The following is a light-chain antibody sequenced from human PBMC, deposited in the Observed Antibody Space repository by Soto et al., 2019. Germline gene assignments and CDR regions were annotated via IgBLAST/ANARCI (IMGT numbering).Light chain of an antibody. CDR2: EVS. Sequence: QSVLTQPASVSGSPGQSITISCTGTSSDVGDYNFVSWYQQHPGKAPKLMIYEVSNRPSGVSNRFSGSKSGNTASLTISGLQAEDEAAYYCSSYITSTTLVVFGGGTKLTV. CDR1: SSDVGDYNF. V-gene: IGLV2-14*01. CDR3: SSYITSTTLVV. J-gene: IGLJ2*01.